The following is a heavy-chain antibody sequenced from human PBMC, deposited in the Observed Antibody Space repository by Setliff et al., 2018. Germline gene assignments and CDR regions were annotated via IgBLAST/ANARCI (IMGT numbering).Heavy chain of an antibody. J-gene: IGHJ5*02. Sequence: PSETLSLTCTVSGGSISSHYWSWIRQPPGKGLGWIGSIYYSGSTNYNPSLKSRVTISVDTSKNQFSLKLSSVTAADTAVYYCARDYYYDSSGPGHWFDPWGQGTLVTVSS. D-gene: IGHD3-22*01. V-gene: IGHV4-59*11. CDR3: ARDYYYDSSGPGHWFDP. CDR1: GGSISSHY. CDR2: IYYSGST.